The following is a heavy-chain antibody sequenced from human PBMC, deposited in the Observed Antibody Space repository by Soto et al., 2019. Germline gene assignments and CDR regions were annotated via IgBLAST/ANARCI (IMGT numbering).Heavy chain of an antibody. CDR2: IIPIIGII. Sequence: SVKVSCKASGGTFSTYTITWVRQAPGQGLEWMGRIIPIIGIINYAQKFQGRVTITADKFTGTAYMELTRLGSDDTAVYYCAGDPDSHYNDSHASSYPWGQGTLVTVSS. D-gene: IGHD3-22*01. CDR3: AGDPDSHYNDSHASSYP. V-gene: IGHV1-69*04. CDR1: GGTFSTYT. J-gene: IGHJ5*02.